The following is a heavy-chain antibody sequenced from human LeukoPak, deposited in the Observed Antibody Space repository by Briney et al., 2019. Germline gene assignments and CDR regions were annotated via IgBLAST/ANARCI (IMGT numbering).Heavy chain of an antibody. CDR3: ARDRGGFYFDL. Sequence: GGSLRLSCTASGFTFINYDMNWVRQAPGKGLEWISYILSSGNIIYYADFLKGRFSISKDNGKNTMFLQMNTLRAEDTAVYYCARDRGGFYFDLWGQGTLVTVSS. CDR2: ILSSGNII. V-gene: IGHV3-48*03. J-gene: IGHJ4*02. CDR1: GFTFINYD. D-gene: IGHD3-10*01.